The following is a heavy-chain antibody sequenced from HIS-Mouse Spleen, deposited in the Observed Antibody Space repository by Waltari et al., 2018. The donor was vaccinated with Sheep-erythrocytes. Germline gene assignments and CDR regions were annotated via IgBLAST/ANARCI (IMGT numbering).Heavy chain of an antibody. D-gene: IGHD1-26*01. J-gene: IGHJ4*02. V-gene: IGHV3-21*01. CDR3: ARVASGATFDY. CDR2: ISGSSSYI. Sequence: EVQLVESGGGLVKPGGSLRLSCAASGFTFSSYSMNWVRQAPGKGLGGVSSISGSSSYIYYADSVKGRFTISRDNAKNSLYLQMNSLRAEDTAVYYCARVASGATFDYWGQGTLVTVSS. CDR1: GFTFSSYS.